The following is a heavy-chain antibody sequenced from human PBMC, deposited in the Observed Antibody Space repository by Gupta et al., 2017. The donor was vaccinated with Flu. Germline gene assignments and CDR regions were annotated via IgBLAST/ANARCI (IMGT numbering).Heavy chain of an antibody. V-gene: IGHV4-59*01. Sequence: QVHLQESGPGLVKPSETLSLTCTVSRESIGTSYWGWIRQSPGKGLEWIGYVFFSGTANYNPSLKSRVSISVDTSKNQFSLKLTSVTSADTAIYYCARGLRDFDYWGHGALVTVSS. CDR3: ARGLRDFDY. CDR2: VFFSGTA. CDR1: RESIGTSY. J-gene: IGHJ4*01.